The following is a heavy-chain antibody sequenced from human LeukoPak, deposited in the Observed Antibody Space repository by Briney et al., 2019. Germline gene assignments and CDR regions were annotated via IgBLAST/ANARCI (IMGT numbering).Heavy chain of an antibody. CDR1: GFTFSSYA. J-gene: IGHJ4*02. CDR3: ATLPDDYGDYVPPMNY. D-gene: IGHD4-17*01. V-gene: IGHV3-23*01. Sequence: TGGSLRLSCAASGFTFSSYAMSWVRQAPGKGLEWVSAISGSGGSTYYADSVKGRFTISRDNSKNTLYLQMNSLRAEDTAVYYCATLPDDYGDYVPPMNYWGQGTLVTVSS. CDR2: ISGSGGST.